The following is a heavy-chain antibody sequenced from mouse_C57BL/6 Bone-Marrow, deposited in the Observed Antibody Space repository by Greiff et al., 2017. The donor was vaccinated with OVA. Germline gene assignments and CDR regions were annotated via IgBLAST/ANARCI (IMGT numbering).Heavy chain of an antibody. Sequence: QVQLQQSGPGLVQPSQSLSITCTVSGFSLTSYGVHWVRQSPGKGLEWLGVIWRGGSTDYNAAFMSRLSITKDNSKSQVFFKMNSLQADDTAIYYCAKNSGPTRDYAMDYWGQGTSVTVSS. D-gene: IGHD1-3*01. CDR2: IWRGGST. CDR1: GFSLTSYG. V-gene: IGHV2-5*01. J-gene: IGHJ4*01. CDR3: AKNSGPTRDYAMDY.